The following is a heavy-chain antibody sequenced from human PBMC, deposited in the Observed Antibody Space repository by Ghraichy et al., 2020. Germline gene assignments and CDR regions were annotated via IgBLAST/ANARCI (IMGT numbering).Heavy chain of an antibody. Sequence: GVLRLSCAASGFTFSSYWMHWVRQAPGKGLVWVSRINSDGSSTSYADSVKGRFTISRDNAKNTLYLQMNSLRAEDTAVYYCARSLPAYYDFWSGYYSGYYYGMDVWGQGATVTVSS. CDR2: INSDGSST. V-gene: IGHV3-74*01. CDR1: GFTFSSYW. J-gene: IGHJ6*02. D-gene: IGHD3-3*01. CDR3: ARSLPAYYDFWSGYYSGYYYGMDV.